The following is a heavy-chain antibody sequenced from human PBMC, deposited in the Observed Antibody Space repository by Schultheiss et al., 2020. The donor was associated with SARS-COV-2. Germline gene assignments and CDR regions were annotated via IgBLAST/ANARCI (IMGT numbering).Heavy chain of an antibody. Sequence: SETLSLTCTVSGGSISTYYWAWVRQPPGKGLEWIGYIYYSGSTYYNPSLKSRVTISVDKSKNQFSLGLSSVTAADTAVYYCARDGAAAGTLAYYYYGMDVWGQGTTVTVSS. J-gene: IGHJ6*02. CDR2: IYYSGST. CDR1: GGSISTYY. CDR3: ARDGAAAGTLAYYYYGMDV. D-gene: IGHD6-13*01. V-gene: IGHV4-59*01.